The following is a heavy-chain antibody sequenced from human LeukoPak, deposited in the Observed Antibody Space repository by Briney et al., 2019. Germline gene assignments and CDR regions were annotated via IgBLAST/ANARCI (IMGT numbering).Heavy chain of an antibody. Sequence: XSLTCAVXGGSFSGYYWSWIRQPPGKGLEWIXEINHSGSTNYNPSLKSRVTISVDTSKNQFSLKLSSVTAADTAVYYCARGLSGWYGGAYDYWGQGTLVTVSS. J-gene: IGHJ4*02. V-gene: IGHV4-34*01. CDR2: INHSGST. D-gene: IGHD6-19*01. CDR3: ARGLSGWYGGAYDY. CDR1: GGSFSGYY.